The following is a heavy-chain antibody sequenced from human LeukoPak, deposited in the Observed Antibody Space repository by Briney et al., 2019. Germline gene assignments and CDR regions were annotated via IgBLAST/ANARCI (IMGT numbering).Heavy chain of an antibody. J-gene: IGHJ4*02. CDR3: ARDYLGSGSYLAD. CDR2: IYYSGST. V-gene: IGHV4-31*03. Sequence: SETLSLTCSVSGGSISSGGYYWSWIRQHPGKGLEWIGYIYYSGSTYYNPSLKSRVAISVDTSKNQFSLKLSSVTAADTAVYYCARDYLGSGSYLADWGQGTLVTVSS. D-gene: IGHD1-26*01. CDR1: GGSISSGGYY.